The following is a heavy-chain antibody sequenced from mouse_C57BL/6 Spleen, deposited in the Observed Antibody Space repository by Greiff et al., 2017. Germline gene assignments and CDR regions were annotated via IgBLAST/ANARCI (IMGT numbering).Heavy chain of an antibody. CDR2: ILPGSGST. CDR1: GYTFTGYW. V-gene: IGHV1-9*01. Sequence: QVQLQQPGAELVKPGASVKLSCKATGYTFTGYWIEWVKQRPGHGLEWIGEILPGSGSTNYNEKFKGKATFTADTSSNTAYMQLSSLTTEDSAIYYCARREIYDYDEGFAYWGQGTLVTVSA. J-gene: IGHJ3*01. CDR3: ARREIYDYDEGFAY. D-gene: IGHD2-4*01.